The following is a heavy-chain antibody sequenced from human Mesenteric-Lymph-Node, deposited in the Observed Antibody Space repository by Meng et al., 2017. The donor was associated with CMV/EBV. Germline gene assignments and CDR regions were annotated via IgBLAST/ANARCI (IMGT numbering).Heavy chain of an antibody. CDR3: ARGGGLPDY. CDR1: GGSISSSSYY. CDR2: VYYSGST. Sequence: SETLSLTCTVSGGSISSSSYYWGWIRQSPGKGLEWIGSVYYSGSTYYNPSLKSRVTISVDTSKNQFSLKLSSVTATDTAVYYCARGGGLPDYWGQGTLVTVSS. J-gene: IGHJ4*02. V-gene: IGHV4-39*07. D-gene: IGHD5-18*01.